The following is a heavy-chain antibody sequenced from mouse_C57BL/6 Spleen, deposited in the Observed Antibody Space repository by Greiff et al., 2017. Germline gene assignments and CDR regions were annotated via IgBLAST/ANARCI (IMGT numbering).Heavy chain of an antibody. CDR3: AKEDDGYYEGY. V-gene: IGHV1-82*01. D-gene: IGHD2-3*01. J-gene: IGHJ2*01. CDR1: GYAFSSSW. Sequence: HLHQSGPELVKPGASVKISCKASGYAFSSSWMNWVKQRPGKGLEWIGRIYPGDGDTNYNGKFKGKATLTADKSSSTAYMQLSSLTSEDSAVYFCAKEDDGYYEGYWGQGTTLTVSS. CDR2: IYPGDGDT.